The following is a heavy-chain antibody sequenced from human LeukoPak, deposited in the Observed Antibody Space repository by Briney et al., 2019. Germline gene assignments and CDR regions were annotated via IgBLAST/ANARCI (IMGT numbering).Heavy chain of an antibody. Sequence: SETLSLTCTVSGGSISNYYWSWIRQPPGEGLEWIGCIYYSETTNFNPSLKSRVTISVDTSKNQFSLKLSSVTAADTAVYYCARAVSSTMVVSYYYYYMDVWGKGTTVTVSS. J-gene: IGHJ6*03. D-gene: IGHD3-22*01. V-gene: IGHV4-59*08. CDR1: GGSISNYY. CDR2: IYYSETT. CDR3: ARAVSSTMVVSYYYYYMDV.